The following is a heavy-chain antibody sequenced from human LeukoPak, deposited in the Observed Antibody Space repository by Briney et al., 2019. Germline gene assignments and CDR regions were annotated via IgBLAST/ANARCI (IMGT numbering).Heavy chain of an antibody. V-gene: IGHV4-34*01. CDR1: GGSISGYY. Sequence: SETLSLTCTVSGGSISGYYWSWIRQPPGKGLEWIGEINHSGRTNYNPSLKSRVTMSVDTSKNQFSLKLSSVTAADTAVYYCVRRGYSYRYWGQGTLVTVSS. D-gene: IGHD5-18*01. CDR2: INHSGRT. J-gene: IGHJ4*02. CDR3: VRRGYSYRY.